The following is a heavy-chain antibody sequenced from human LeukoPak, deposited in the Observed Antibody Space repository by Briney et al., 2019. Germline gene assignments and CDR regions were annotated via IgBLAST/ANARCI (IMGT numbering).Heavy chain of an antibody. CDR2: IRSKTNNYAT. CDR3: ATESNWNHYDY. J-gene: IGHJ4*02. D-gene: IGHD1-20*01. Sequence: GGSLRLSCAASGFTFSGSALHWVRQASGKGLEWIGRIRSKTNNYATTYAASVTGRFTISRDDAENTAYLQMNSLKTEDTAVYYCATESNWNHYDYWGQGTLVTVSS. V-gene: IGHV3-73*01. CDR1: GFTFSGSA.